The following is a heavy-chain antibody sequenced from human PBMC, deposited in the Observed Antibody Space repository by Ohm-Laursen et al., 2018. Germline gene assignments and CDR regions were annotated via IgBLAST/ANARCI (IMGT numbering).Heavy chain of an antibody. D-gene: IGHD3-3*01. CDR1: GYTFTSYY. CDR2: INPSGGST. J-gene: IGHJ2*01. Sequence: SVKVSCKVSGYTFTSYYMHWVRQAPGQGLEWMGMINPSGGSTTYAQKFQGRVTMTTDTSTSTVYMDLDSLRSEDTAMYYCARDFGVASPYYYFDLWGRGTLVTVSS. V-gene: IGHV1-46*01. CDR3: ARDFGVASPYYYFDL.